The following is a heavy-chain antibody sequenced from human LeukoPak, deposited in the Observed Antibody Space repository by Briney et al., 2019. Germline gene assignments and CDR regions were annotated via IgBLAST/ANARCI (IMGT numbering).Heavy chain of an antibody. J-gene: IGHJ4*02. V-gene: IGHV3-7*01. Sequence: GGSLRLSCAASGFTFSSYAMSWVRQAPGKGLEWVANIKQDGTEKHYADSVKGRFTVSRDNAKNSLYLQMNSLRAEDTAVYYCARAGYMAARDYWGQGTLVTVSS. D-gene: IGHD6-6*01. CDR1: GFTFSSYA. CDR3: ARAGYMAARDY. CDR2: IKQDGTEK.